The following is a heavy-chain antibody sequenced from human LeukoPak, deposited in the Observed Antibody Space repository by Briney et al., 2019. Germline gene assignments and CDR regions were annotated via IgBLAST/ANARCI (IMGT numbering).Heavy chain of an antibody. V-gene: IGHV3-30*18. J-gene: IGHJ4*02. CDR3: AKDRSRSWSFDY. CDR1: GFTFSSNG. D-gene: IGHD6-13*01. Sequence: GGSLRLSCAASGFTFSSNGMHWVRQAPGKGLEWVAVMSYDGSNKYYADSVKGRFTISRDNSKNTLYLQMNSLRAEDTAAYYCAKDRSRSWSFDYWGQGTLVTVSS. CDR2: MSYDGSNK.